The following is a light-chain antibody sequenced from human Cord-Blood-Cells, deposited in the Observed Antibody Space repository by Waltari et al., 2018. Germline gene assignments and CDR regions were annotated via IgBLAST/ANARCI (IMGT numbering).Light chain of an antibody. V-gene: IGKV1-39*01. CDR3: QQSYSTPPT. J-gene: IGKJ1*01. Sequence: DIQMTQSPSSLSASVGDRVPITCRASQSISSSLNWYQQKPGKAPKLLIYAASSLQSGVPSRFSGSGSGTDFTLTISSLQPEDFATYYCQQSYSTPPTFGQGTKVEIK. CDR2: AAS. CDR1: QSISSS.